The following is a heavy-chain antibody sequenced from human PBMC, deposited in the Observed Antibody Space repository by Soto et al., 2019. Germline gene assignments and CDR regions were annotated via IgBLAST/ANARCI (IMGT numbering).Heavy chain of an antibody. D-gene: IGHD2-2*01. J-gene: IGHJ4*02. CDR2: INPSGGST. Sequence: ASVKVSCKASGYTFTSYYMHWVRQAPGQGLEWMGIINPSGGSTSYAQKFQGRVTMTRDTSTSTVYMELSSLRSEDTAVYYCARADIVVVPAALPTRSVEYYFDYWGQGTLVTVSS. CDR3: ARADIVVVPAALPTRSVEYYFDY. V-gene: IGHV1-46*03. CDR1: GYTFTSYY.